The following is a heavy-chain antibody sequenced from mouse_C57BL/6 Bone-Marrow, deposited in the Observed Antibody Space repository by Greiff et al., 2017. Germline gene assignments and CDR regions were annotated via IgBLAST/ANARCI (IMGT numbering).Heavy chain of an antibody. CDR3: ARLMIRGYAMDY. J-gene: IGHJ4*01. D-gene: IGHD2-4*01. CDR2: ISSGGSYT. Sequence: EVKLMESGGDLVKPGGSLKLSCAASGFTFSSYGMSWVRQTPDKKLEWVATISSGGSYTYYPDSVKGRFTISRYNAKNTLYLKMSSLKSEGTAIYYCARLMIRGYAMDYWGQGTSVTVSS. V-gene: IGHV5-6*01. CDR1: GFTFSSYG.